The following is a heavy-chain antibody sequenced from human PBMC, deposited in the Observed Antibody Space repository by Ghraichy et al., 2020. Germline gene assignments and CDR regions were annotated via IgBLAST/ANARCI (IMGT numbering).Heavy chain of an antibody. CDR2: IKSKSEGETT. J-gene: IGHJ3*02. D-gene: IGHD4/OR15-4a*01. CDR3: ATKRGSDYPFHDSFDI. V-gene: IGHV3-15*01. CDR1: GFTFNNAW. Sequence: GGSLRLSCAASGFTFNNAWMNWVRLVPGKGLEWVGRIKSKSEGETTDYAAPVRGRFTISRDDSKVTVYLQMNSLKTEDTAFYYCATKRGSDYPFHDSFDIWGHGTLVTVSS.